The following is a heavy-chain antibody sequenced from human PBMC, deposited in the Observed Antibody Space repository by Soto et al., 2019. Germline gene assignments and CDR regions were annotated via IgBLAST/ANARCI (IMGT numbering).Heavy chain of an antibody. CDR3: AIYDSSGSRGFQH. Sequence: ILSLTCTVSGCSISSGGYYWSWLRQHPGKGLEWIGYIYYSGSTYYNPSLKSRVTISVDTSKNQFSLKLSSVTAADTAVYYCAIYDSSGSRGFQHWGQGTLVTVS. D-gene: IGHD3-22*01. J-gene: IGHJ1*01. CDR1: GCSISSGGYY. CDR2: IYYSGST. V-gene: IGHV4-31*03.